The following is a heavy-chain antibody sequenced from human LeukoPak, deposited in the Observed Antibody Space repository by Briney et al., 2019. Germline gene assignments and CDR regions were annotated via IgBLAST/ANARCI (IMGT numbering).Heavy chain of an antibody. J-gene: IGHJ6*04. V-gene: IGHV1-69*01. CDR1: GGTFSSYA. CDR2: IIPIFGAA. CDR3: ARPWLVQNYYYGMDV. D-gene: IGHD6-19*01. Sequence: SVKVSCKASGGTFSSYAISWVRQAPGQGLDWMGGIIPIFGAANYAQKFQGRVTITADESTSTAYMELSSLRSEDTAVYYCARPWLVQNYYYGMDVWGKGTTVTVSS.